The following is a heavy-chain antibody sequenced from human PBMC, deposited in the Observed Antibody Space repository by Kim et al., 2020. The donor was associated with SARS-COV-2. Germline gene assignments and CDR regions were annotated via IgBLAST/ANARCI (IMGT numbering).Heavy chain of an antibody. V-gene: IGHV4-39*01. CDR3: ARHCPSIAARGRNNWFDP. Sequence: KSRVTIAVGTSKNQFSLKLSSVTAADTAVYYCARHCPSIAARGRNNWFDPWGQGTLVTVSS. J-gene: IGHJ5*02. D-gene: IGHD6-6*01.